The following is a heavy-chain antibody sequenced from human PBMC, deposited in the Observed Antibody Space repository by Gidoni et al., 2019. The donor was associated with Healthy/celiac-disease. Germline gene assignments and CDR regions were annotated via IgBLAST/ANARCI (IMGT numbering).Heavy chain of an antibody. CDR2: FDPEDGET. J-gene: IGHJ4*02. V-gene: IGHV1-24*01. Sequence: QVQLVQSWAEVKKPGASVQVSCKVSGYTLTELSRHWVRQAPGKGLEWMGGFDPEDGETIYAQKFQGRVTMTEDTSTDTAYMELSILRSEDTAVYYCATEYFDWSSGPRWGQGTLVTVSS. CDR3: ATEYFDWSSGPR. D-gene: IGHD3-9*01. CDR1: GYTLTELS.